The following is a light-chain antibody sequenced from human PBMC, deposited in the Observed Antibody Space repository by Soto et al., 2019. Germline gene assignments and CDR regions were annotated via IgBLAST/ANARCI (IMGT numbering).Light chain of an antibody. CDR3: LQYYNVPIT. CDR1: QDIGNY. CDR2: DAS. J-gene: IGKJ5*01. Sequence: DIQMTQSPSSLSASVGDRITITCQASQDIGNYVNWYQQKPGKAPKLMIYDASALESGVPSRFGGSGSGTDFTFTISSLQPEDFATYSCLQYYNVPITFGQGTRLEIK. V-gene: IGKV1-33*01.